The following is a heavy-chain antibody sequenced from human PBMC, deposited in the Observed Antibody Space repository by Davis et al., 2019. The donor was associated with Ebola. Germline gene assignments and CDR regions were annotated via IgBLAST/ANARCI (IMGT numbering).Heavy chain of an antibody. CDR1: GFTFSNYW. CDR2: IKSDGAYT. J-gene: IGHJ4*02. D-gene: IGHD3-22*01. CDR3: VRDGEAFDSSGSYEEPLDY. V-gene: IGHV3-74*01. Sequence: GESLKISCAASGFTFSNYWMHWVRQAPGEGLVWVSRIKSDGAYTTYADSVKGRFTISRDNAKNMLYLQMNSLRAEDTAVYYCVRDGEAFDSSGSYEEPLDYWGQGTRVTVSS.